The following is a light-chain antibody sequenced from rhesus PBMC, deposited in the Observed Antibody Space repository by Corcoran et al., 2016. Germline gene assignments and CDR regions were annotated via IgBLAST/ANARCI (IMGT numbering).Light chain of an antibody. CDR2: KVS. J-gene: IGKJ1*01. CDR3: VQGTNVPWT. Sequence: VGMTQYPLSLPVTPGQPASISCRSSQSLVHSDGKTNLNWLQKKTGQLPRRQIYKVSNRDSGVTDRFSVSGAGTEFTLKISRVGAEDVWVYYCVQGTNVPWTFGQVTKVEIK. CDR1: QSLVHSDGKTN. V-gene: IGKV2S8*01.